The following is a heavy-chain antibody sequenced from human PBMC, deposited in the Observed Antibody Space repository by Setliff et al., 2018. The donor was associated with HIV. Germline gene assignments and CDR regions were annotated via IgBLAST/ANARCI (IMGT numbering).Heavy chain of an antibody. CDR2: IYYSGST. V-gene: IGHV4-59*01. J-gene: IGHJ6*02. Sequence: NPSETLSLTCTVSGGSISSDYWSWIRQPPGKGLEWIGYIYYSGSTNYNPSLKSRVTISVATSKNQISLKLNSVTTADTAVYYCARSRTSSGYYGVTGYGMDVWGQGTTVTVSS. CDR3: ARSRTSSGYYGVTGYGMDV. D-gene: IGHD3-22*01. CDR1: GGSISSDY.